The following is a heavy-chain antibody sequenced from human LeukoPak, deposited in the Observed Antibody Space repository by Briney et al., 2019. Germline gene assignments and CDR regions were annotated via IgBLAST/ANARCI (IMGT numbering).Heavy chain of an antibody. J-gene: IGHJ3*02. V-gene: IGHV3-30*02. D-gene: IGHD3-3*01. Sequence: GGSLRLSCAASGFTFSSYGMHWVRQAPGKGLEWVAFIRYDGSNKYYADSVKGRFTISRDNSKNTLYLQMNSLRAEDTAVYYCAKGSGYDFWSGPRRGAGAFDTWGQGTMVTVSS. CDR1: GFTFSSYG. CDR2: IRYDGSNK. CDR3: AKGSGYDFWSGPRRGAGAFDT.